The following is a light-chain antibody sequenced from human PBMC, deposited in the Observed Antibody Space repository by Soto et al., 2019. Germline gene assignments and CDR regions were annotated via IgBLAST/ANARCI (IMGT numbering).Light chain of an antibody. J-gene: IGKJ1*01. V-gene: IGKV1-5*01. Sequence: DIQITQSPSILSSSVLYIFTITCRASQSISSSLAWYQQKPGKAPKLLIYDASNLESGVPSIFSGSGSGTEFTLTISSLPPDDFATYYCQQYSTYSTFGQGTKVDIK. CDR2: DAS. CDR3: QQYSTYST. CDR1: QSISSS.